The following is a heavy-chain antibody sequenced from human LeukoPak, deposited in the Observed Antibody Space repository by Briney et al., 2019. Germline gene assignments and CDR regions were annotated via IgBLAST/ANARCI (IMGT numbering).Heavy chain of an antibody. J-gene: IGHJ6*03. Sequence: SETLSLTCVVSGASVSTNNWWTWVRQAPGKGLEWIGEVYHSGLTNYSPSLKSRVTMSIDKSKNIFSLNLTSVTAADTAVYYCARGDAYYDYVWGSYRHYYMDVWGKGTTVTVSS. D-gene: IGHD3-16*02. CDR2: VYHSGLT. CDR3: ARGDAYYDYVWGSYRHYYMDV. V-gene: IGHV4/OR15-8*02. CDR1: GASVSTNNW.